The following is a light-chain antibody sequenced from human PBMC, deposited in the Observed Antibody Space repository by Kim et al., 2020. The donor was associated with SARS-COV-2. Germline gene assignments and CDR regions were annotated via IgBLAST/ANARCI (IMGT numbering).Light chain of an antibody. J-gene: IGLJ1*01. Sequence: SYELTQPPSVSVSPGQTASITCSGDILGDKSACWYQQKPCQSPVLVIYQDSKRPSGLPARFSGSHSGNTATLPLIGTHAMDDADYFFLSLDIIPLFFFG. V-gene: IGLV3-1*01. CDR1: ILGDKS. CDR2: QDS. CDR3: LSLDIIPLFF.